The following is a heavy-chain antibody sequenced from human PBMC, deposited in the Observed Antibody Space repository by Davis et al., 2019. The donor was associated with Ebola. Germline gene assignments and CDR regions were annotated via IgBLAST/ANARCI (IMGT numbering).Heavy chain of an antibody. J-gene: IGHJ6*02. D-gene: IGHD4-23*01. CDR1: GASTTSSNYY. CDR2: IYYSGST. Sequence: SETLSLTCTVSGASTTSSNYYCGWIRKPPGKGLEWIGYIYYSGSTYYNPSLQSRVTISVDTSKNQFSLKLSSVTAAATAVYYCARSRGRWNYYGMDVWGQGTTVTVSS. V-gene: IGHV4-31*03. CDR3: ARSRGRWNYYGMDV.